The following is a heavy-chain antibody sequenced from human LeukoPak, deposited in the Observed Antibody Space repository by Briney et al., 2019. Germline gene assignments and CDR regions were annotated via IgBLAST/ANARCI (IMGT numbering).Heavy chain of an antibody. D-gene: IGHD3-22*01. CDR1: GFTFSSYA. Sequence: PGGSLRLSCAASGFTFSSYAMSWVRQAPGKGLEWVSAISGSGGSTYYADSVKGRFTISRDNSKNTLYLQMNSLRAEDTAVYYCAKKGGATYYDSGGYAFDIWGQGTMVTVSS. CDR2: ISGSGGST. V-gene: IGHV3-23*01. CDR3: AKKGGATYYDSGGYAFDI. J-gene: IGHJ3*02.